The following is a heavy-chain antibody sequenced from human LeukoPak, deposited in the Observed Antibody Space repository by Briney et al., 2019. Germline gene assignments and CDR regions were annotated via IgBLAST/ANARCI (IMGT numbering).Heavy chain of an antibody. J-gene: IGHJ5*02. CDR2: MNPKSGYT. CDR1: GYTFTSRD. D-gene: IGHD1-26*01. V-gene: IGHV1-8*02. Sequence: ASVKVSCKASGYTFTSRDINWVRQATGQGLEWMGYMNPKSGYTAYGQRFHGRVTMTRNTSTNTAYMELSSLRSEDTDVYYCARVTSGAGYNWFDAWGPGTLVTVSS. CDR3: ARVTSGAGYNWFDA.